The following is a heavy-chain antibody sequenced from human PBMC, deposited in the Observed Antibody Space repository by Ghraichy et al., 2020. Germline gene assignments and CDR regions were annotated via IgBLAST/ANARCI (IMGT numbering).Heavy chain of an antibody. Sequence: SVKVSCKASGGTFSSYAISWVRQAPGQGLEWMGGIIPIFGTANYAQKFQGRVTITADESTSTAYMELSSLRSEDTAVYYCARVGTVTNYYYYGMDVWGQGTTVTVSS. CDR3: ARVGTVTNYYYYGMDV. CDR2: IIPIFGTA. V-gene: IGHV1-69*13. J-gene: IGHJ6*02. D-gene: IGHD4-11*01. CDR1: GGTFSSYA.